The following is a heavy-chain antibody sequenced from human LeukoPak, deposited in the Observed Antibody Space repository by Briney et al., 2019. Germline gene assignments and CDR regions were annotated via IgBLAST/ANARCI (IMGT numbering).Heavy chain of an antibody. Sequence: PGGSLRLSCAASGFTVSSNYMSWVRQAPGKGLEWVSVIYSGGSTYYADSVKGRFTISRDNSKNTLYLQMNSLRAEDTAVYYCARDNGGSGGWHDAFDIWGQGTMVTVSS. J-gene: IGHJ3*02. CDR3: ARDNGGSGGWHDAFDI. D-gene: IGHD6-19*01. V-gene: IGHV3-66*01. CDR2: IYSGGST. CDR1: GFTVSSNY.